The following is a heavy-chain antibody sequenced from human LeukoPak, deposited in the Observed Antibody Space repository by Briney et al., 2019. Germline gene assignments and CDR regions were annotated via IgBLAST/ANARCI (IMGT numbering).Heavy chain of an antibody. CDR3: ARDFGGRGAGSSGFYYYYYYIMDV. J-gene: IGHJ6*02. Sequence: GRSLRLSCAASGFTFSSYAMHWVRQAPGKGLEWVAVISSDGSNEFYADFVKGRFTISRDNSKSTLYLQMNSLRAEDTAMFYCARDFGGRGAGSSGFYYYYYYIMDVWGQGTTVTVSS. V-gene: IGHV3-30*01. CDR2: ISSDGSNE. D-gene: IGHD3-22*01. CDR1: GFTFSSYA.